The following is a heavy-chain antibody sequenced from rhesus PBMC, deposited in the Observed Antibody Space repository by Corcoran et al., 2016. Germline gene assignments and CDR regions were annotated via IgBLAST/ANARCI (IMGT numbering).Heavy chain of an antibody. J-gene: IGHJ6*01. CDR2: IYGNSLRP. CDR3: AGDRYLIGSYYRYGLDS. V-gene: IGHV4S9*01. CDR1: GGSISDRYY. Sequence: QVQLQESGPGLVKSSETLSLTCAVSGGSISDRYYWSWIRQPPGKGLEWIGSIYGNSLRPSYHPFLKRPVTISKDASKTQCSLRLSSLTTADTAVYCCAGDRYLIGSYYRYGLDSWGQGVVVTVSS. D-gene: IGHD3-16*01.